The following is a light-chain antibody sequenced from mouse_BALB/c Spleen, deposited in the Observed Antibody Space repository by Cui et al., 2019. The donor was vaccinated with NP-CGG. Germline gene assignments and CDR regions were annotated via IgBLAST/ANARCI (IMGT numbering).Light chain of an antibody. CDR2: GTN. CDR1: TGAVTTSNY. Sequence: QAVVTQESALTTSPGETVTPTCRSSTGAVTTSNYANWVQEKPDYLFTGLIGGTNNRPPGVPARFSGSLIGDKAALTITGAQTEDEAIYFCALWYSNHWVFGGGTKLTVL. J-gene: IGLJ1*01. CDR3: ALWYSNHWV. V-gene: IGLV1*01.